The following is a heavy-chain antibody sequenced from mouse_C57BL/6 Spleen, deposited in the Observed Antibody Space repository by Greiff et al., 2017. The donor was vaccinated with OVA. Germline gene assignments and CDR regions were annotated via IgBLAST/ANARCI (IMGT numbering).Heavy chain of an antibody. CDR3: ARHEVPYYYGSSYGALDY. J-gene: IGHJ2*01. D-gene: IGHD1-1*01. V-gene: IGHV1-62-2*01. CDR1: GYTFTEYT. CDR2: FYPGSGSI. Sequence: VQLQQSGAELVKPGASVKLSCKASGYTFTEYTIHWVKQRSGQGLEWIGWFYPGSGSIKYNEKFKDKATLTADKSSSTVYMELSRLTSEDSAVYFCARHEVPYYYGSSYGALDYWGQGTTLTVSS.